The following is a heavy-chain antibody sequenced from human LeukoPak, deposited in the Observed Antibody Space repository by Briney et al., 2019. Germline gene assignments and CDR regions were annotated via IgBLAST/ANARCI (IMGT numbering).Heavy chain of an antibody. D-gene: IGHD3-22*01. J-gene: IGHJ4*02. CDR3: AKVSQYYESSGHIDN. V-gene: IGHV3-7*03. Sequence: PGGSLRLSCAASGFTFSSYWMSRVRQAPGKGLEWVANIKQDGSEKYYVDSVKGRFTISRDNAKNSLYLQMNSLRAEDTAIYYCAKVSQYYESSGHIDNWGQGTLVTVSS. CDR2: IKQDGSEK. CDR1: GFTFSSYW.